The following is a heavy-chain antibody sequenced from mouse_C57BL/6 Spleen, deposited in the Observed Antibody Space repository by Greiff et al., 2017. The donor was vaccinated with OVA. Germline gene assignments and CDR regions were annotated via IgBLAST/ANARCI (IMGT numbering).Heavy chain of an antibody. V-gene: IGHV5-17*01. D-gene: IGHD2-12*01. CDR1: GFTFSDYG. CDR2: ISSGISTI. CDR3: ARAYDPFFYAMDY. Sequence: DVKLVESGGGLVKPGGSLKLSCAASGFTFSDYGMHWVRQAPEKGLEWVAYISSGISTIYYADTVKGRFTISIDNANNTLFLQMTSLSSEDTAMYYCARAYDPFFYAMDYWGQGTSVTVSS. J-gene: IGHJ4*01.